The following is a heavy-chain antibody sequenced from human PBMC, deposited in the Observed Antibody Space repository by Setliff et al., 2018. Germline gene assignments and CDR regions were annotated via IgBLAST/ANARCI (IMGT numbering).Heavy chain of an antibody. CDR2: ISPSGST. CDR1: GGSINEANYY. Sequence: SETLSLTCTVSGGSINEANYYWSWIRQPAGKGLEWIGHISPSGSTTYNPSVKSRVTISLDTSKNHFSLKLDSVTAADTALYYCARSPSSGAYWNPRPFYSDYWARGTLVTVSS. CDR3: ARSPSSGAYWNPRPFYSDY. J-gene: IGHJ4*02. D-gene: IGHD1-26*01. V-gene: IGHV4-61*09.